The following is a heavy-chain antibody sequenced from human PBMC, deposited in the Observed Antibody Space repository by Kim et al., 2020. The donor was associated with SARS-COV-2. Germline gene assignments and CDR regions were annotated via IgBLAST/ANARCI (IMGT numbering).Heavy chain of an antibody. J-gene: IGHJ6*02. D-gene: IGHD3-3*01. V-gene: IGHV1-69*13. CDR3: ARDKKDDFWSGSNYGMDV. Sequence: SVKVSCKASGGTFSSYAISWVRQAPGQGLEWMGGIIPIFGTANYAQKFQGRVTITADESTSTAYMELSSLRSEDTAVYYCARDKKDDFWSGSNYGMDVWGQGTTGTVSS. CDR1: GGTFSSYA. CDR2: IIPIFGTA.